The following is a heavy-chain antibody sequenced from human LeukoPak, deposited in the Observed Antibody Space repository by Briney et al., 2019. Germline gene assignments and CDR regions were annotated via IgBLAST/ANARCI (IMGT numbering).Heavy chain of an antibody. Sequence: PGGSLRLSCAASGFTFSSYAMSWVRQAPGKGLEWVSAISCSGGSTYYADSVKGRFTISRDNSKNTLYLQMNSLRAEDTAVYYCAGHIVVVPAAMTDWGQGTLVTVSS. CDR2: ISCSGGST. V-gene: IGHV3-23*01. D-gene: IGHD2-2*01. J-gene: IGHJ4*02. CDR3: AGHIVVVPAAMTD. CDR1: GFTFSSYA.